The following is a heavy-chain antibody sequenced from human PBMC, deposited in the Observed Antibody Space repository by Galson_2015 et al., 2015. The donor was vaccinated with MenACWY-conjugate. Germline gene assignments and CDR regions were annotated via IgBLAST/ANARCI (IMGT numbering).Heavy chain of an antibody. D-gene: IGHD3-10*01. CDR1: GFTFSTYW. CDR2: INKDGSET. Sequence: SLRLSCAASGFTFSTYWMTWVRQAPGKGLEWVANINKDGSETYYVDSMKGRFTITRDNDKNSLYLQMNSLRVEDTAVYFCARNLPFADAVEDWRQGTLVTVSS. V-gene: IGHV3-7*03. J-gene: IGHJ4*02. CDR3: ARNLPFADAVED.